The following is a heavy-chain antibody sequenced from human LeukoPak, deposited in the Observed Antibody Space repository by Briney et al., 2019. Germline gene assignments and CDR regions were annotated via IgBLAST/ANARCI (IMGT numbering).Heavy chain of an antibody. CDR3: ASRAYYYGSGSTTDYYYYMDV. CDR2: SNPNSGGT. CDR1: GYTFTGYY. D-gene: IGHD3-10*01. V-gene: IGHV1-2*02. J-gene: IGHJ6*03. Sequence: ASVKVSCKASGYTFTGYYMHWVRQAPGQGLEWMGWSNPNSGGTNYAQKFQGRVTMTRDTSISTAYMELSRMRSDDTAVYYCASRAYYYGSGSTTDYYYYMDVWGKGTTVTVSS.